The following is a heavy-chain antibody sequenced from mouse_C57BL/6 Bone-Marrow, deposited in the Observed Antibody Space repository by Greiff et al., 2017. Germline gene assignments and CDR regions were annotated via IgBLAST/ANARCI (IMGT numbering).Heavy chain of an antibody. CDR1: GFTFSDYG. Sequence: EVKLVESGGGLVKPGGSLKLSCAASGFTFSDYGMHWVRQAPEKGLEWVAYISSGSSTIYYADTVKGRFPISRDNAKNTLFLQMTSLSSEDTAMYYWARLYYYGSSYYFDYWGQGTTLTVSS. CDR2: ISSGSSTI. J-gene: IGHJ2*01. D-gene: IGHD1-1*01. CDR3: ARLYYYGSSYYFDY. V-gene: IGHV5-17*01.